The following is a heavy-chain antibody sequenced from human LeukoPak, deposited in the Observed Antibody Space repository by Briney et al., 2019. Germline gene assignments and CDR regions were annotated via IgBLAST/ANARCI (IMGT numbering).Heavy chain of an antibody. Sequence: GRSLRLSFAAPGFTFDDYVMHWGPQAPGKGVEWDSGFSWNSGNIDYADSVRGRFTISRDNAKNSLYLQMNSLRVEDMALYYCARGYCSVSTCYYFDYWGQGTLVTVSS. CDR1: GFTFDDYV. V-gene: IGHV3-9*03. CDR2: FSWNSGNI. CDR3: ARGYCSVSTCYYFDY. D-gene: IGHD2-15*01. J-gene: IGHJ4*02.